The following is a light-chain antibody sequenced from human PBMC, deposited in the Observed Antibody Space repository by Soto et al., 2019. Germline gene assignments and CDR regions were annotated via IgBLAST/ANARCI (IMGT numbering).Light chain of an antibody. CDR1: RDISSW. V-gene: IGKV1-12*01. Sequence: DIQITQSPSSVSASVGDRVTITCRATRDISSWLAWYQQKPGQAPKLLIYAASNLQSGVPSRFSGSGSGTDFTLTISSLQPEDFATYYCQQANSFPLFGPGTKVDIK. J-gene: IGKJ3*01. CDR2: AAS. CDR3: QQANSFPL.